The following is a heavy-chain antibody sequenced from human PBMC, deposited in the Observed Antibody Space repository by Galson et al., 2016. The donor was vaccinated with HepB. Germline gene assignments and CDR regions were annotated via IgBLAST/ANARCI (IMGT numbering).Heavy chain of an antibody. CDR2: IHYIGTT. CDR3: ARGLRLSNMVGGVTNYFDP. V-gene: IGHV4-31*11. Sequence: TLSLTCDVSGTSVSSGGSYWTWIRQPPGKGLEWIGNIHYIGTTKYNASLKSRLTISIDTPKNEVSLELTSVTVADTAVYYCARGLRLSNMVGGVTNYFDPWGQGTLVIVSS. D-gene: IGHD3-10*01. J-gene: IGHJ5*02. CDR1: GTSVSSGGSY.